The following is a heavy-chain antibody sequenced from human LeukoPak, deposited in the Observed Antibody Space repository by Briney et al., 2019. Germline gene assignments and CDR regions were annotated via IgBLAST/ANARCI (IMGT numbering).Heavy chain of an antibody. CDR3: TRWGGNSSGS. J-gene: IGHJ3*01. V-gene: IGHV3-9*01. Sequence: GGSLRLSCAASGFTFDDYAMHWVRQAPGKGLEWVSGISWNSGSIGYADSVKGRFTISRDNAKNSLYLQMNSLRAEDTALYYCTRWGGNSSGSWGQGTMVTVSS. CDR2: ISWNSGSI. D-gene: IGHD3-22*01. CDR1: GFTFDDYA.